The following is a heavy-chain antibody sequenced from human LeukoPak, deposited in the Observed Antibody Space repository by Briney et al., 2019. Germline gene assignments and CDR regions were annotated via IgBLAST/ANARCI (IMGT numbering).Heavy chain of an antibody. D-gene: IGHD5-12*01. CDR2: ISGSGGST. CDR1: GFTFSSYA. J-gene: IGHJ6*03. V-gene: IGHV3-23*01. CDR3: AKALGGYDGYYYYYYMDV. Sequence: GGSLRLSCAASGFTFSSYATSWVRQAPGKGLEWVSAISGSGGSTYHADPVKGRFTISRDNSKNTVYLQMNSLRAEDTAVYYCAKALGGYDGYYYYYYMDVWGKGTTVTVSS.